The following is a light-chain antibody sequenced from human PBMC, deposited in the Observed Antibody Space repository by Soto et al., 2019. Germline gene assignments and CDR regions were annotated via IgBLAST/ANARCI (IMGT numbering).Light chain of an antibody. CDR1: QSFSNN. Sequence: DIQMTQSPSSLSASLGDRVTISCRASQSFSNNLNWYQKKAGKAPKLLIYGASSLQSGVPSRFSVSRSGTDFTLTISSLVPEDFATYYCQQTYSTPWTFGQGTKVDIK. J-gene: IGKJ1*01. V-gene: IGKV1-39*01. CDR3: QQTYSTPWT. CDR2: GAS.